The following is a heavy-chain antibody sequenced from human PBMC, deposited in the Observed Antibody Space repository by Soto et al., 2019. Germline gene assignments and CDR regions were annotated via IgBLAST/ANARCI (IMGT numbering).Heavy chain of an antibody. Sequence: PSETLSLTCTVSGGSINTFYWSWVRQPAGKGLEWIGRIFSSGSTSFNPSLESRVAMSVDTSKNHFSLNLSSVTAADMAVYYCAKDKVERRSGWFDPWGQGTLVTVSS. CDR1: GGSINTFY. D-gene: IGHD1-1*01. V-gene: IGHV4-4*07. CDR2: IFSSGST. J-gene: IGHJ5*02. CDR3: AKDKVERRSGWFDP.